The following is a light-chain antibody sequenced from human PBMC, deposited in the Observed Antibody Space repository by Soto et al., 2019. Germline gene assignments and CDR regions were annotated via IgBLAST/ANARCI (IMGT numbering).Light chain of an antibody. V-gene: IGLV2-14*01. Sequence: QSVLTQPASVSGSPGQSITISCTGTSSDVGYHNYVSWYRHHPGKAPRLMIYEVNNRPSGVSNRFSGSKSGNTASLTISGLHAEDESDYYCSSCTSSSPLLYVFGTGTKVTVL. CDR3: SSCTSSSPLLYV. J-gene: IGLJ1*01. CDR2: EVN. CDR1: SSDVGYHNY.